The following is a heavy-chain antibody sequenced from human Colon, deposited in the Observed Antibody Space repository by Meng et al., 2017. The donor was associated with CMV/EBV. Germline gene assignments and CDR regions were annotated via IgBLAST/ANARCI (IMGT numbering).Heavy chain of an antibody. V-gene: IGHV3-30*04. CDR3: VRESTVGATTSFDP. Sequence: ASRFRSSSYAMHWVRQAPGKGLHWVAVISYDGSHQVYTDSVKGRFTIFRDNSKNTLDLQMNSLRADDTAVYYCVRESTVGATTSFDPWGQGALVTVSS. CDR1: RFRSSSYA. D-gene: IGHD1-26*01. J-gene: IGHJ5*02. CDR2: ISYDGSHQ.